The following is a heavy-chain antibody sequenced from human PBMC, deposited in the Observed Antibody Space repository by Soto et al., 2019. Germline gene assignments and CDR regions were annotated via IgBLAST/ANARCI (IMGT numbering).Heavy chain of an antibody. CDR2: ISAYNGNT. V-gene: IGHV1-18*01. CDR3: ARTAKYHLVNYYYGMDV. Sequence: VSVKLYCKASGYTFTSYGISWVRQAPGQGLEWMGWISAYNGNTNYAQKLQGRVTMTTDTSTSTAYMELRSLRSDDTAVYYCARTAKYHLVNYYYGMDVWGQGTTVTVSS. D-gene: IGHD2-2*01. CDR1: GYTFTSYG. J-gene: IGHJ6*02.